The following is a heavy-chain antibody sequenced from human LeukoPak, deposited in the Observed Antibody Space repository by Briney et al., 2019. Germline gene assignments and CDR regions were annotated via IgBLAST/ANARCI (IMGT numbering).Heavy chain of an antibody. Sequence: GRSLRLSCAASGFTFDDYAMHWVRQAPGKGLEWVSGISWNGGSTGYADSVKGRFTISRDNAKNSLYLQMNSLRAEDTAFYYCARDPGDMLVAGTFDYWGQGTLVTVSS. V-gene: IGHV3-9*01. D-gene: IGHD6-19*01. CDR2: ISWNGGST. CDR3: ARDPGDMLVAGTFDY. J-gene: IGHJ4*02. CDR1: GFTFDDYA.